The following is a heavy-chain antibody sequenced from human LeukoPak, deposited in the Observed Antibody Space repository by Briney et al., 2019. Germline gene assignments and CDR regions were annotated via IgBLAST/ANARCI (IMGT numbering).Heavy chain of an antibody. V-gene: IGHV4-39*07. J-gene: IGHJ5*02. Sequence: SETLSLTCTVSGGSISSSSYYWGWLRQPPGKGLEWIGSIYYSGGTYYNPSLKSRVTMSLDASKNQFSLELNSVTPADTAVYYCARGGNYWPQWWFDPWGRGTLVSVSS. CDR3: ARGGNYWPQWWFDP. CDR1: GGSISSSSYY. D-gene: IGHD1-26*01. CDR2: IYYSGGT.